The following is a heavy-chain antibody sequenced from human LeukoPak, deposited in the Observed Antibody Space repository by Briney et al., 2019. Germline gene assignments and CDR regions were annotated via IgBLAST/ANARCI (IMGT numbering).Heavy chain of an antibody. Sequence: GESLKISCKGAGYSFTSYWIGWVRQMPGKGLEWMGIIYPGDSDTRYSPSFQGQVTISADKSISTAYLQWSSLKASDTAMYYCARTTSIEDYYYYMDVWGKGTTVTVSS. J-gene: IGHJ6*03. CDR1: GYSFTSYW. V-gene: IGHV5-51*01. CDR3: ARTTSIEDYYYYMDV. D-gene: IGHD6-6*01. CDR2: IYPGDSDT.